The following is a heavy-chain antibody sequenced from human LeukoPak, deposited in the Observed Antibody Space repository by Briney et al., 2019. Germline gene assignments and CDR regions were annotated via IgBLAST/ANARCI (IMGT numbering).Heavy chain of an antibody. Sequence: SETLSLTCTVSGDSISTYYWTWIRQPAGKGLEWIGRITTTGSTNYSPALKSRLTMSLDTSKNQFSLKLTSVTAADAAVYYCARDPLGLGNYYDYWGQGTLVTVSS. V-gene: IGHV4-4*07. D-gene: IGHD7-27*01. J-gene: IGHJ4*02. CDR1: GDSISTYY. CDR3: ARDPLGLGNYYDY. CDR2: ITTTGST.